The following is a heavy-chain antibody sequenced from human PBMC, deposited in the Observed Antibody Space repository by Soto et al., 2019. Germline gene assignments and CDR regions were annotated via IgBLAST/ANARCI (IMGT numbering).Heavy chain of an antibody. J-gene: IGHJ4*02. V-gene: IGHV4-31*03. CDR3: VRGIGGYFHY. Sequence: QVQLQESGPGLVKSSQTLSFTCTVSGGSISSGGHYWSWIRQHPGKGLEWIGYIYYSGSTYYNPSLKSRVTISVDTSKNQFSLKLSSVTAADTAVYYCVRGIGGYFHYWGQGSLVTVSS. CDR2: IYYSGST. CDR1: GGSISSGGHY. D-gene: IGHD3-3*01.